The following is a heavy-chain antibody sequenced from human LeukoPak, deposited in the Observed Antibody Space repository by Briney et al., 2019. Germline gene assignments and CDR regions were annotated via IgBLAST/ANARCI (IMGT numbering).Heavy chain of an antibody. CDR1: GYTFTGHY. CDR3: ARDPRFGEFNNAFDI. Sequence: SVKVSCKASGYTFTGHYMHWVRQAPGQGLEWMGGIIPIFGSANYAQKFQGRVTIIADESTSTAYMELSSLRSEDTAVYYCARDPRFGEFNNAFDIWGQGTMVTVSS. D-gene: IGHD3-10*02. CDR2: IIPIFGSA. J-gene: IGHJ3*02. V-gene: IGHV1-69*13.